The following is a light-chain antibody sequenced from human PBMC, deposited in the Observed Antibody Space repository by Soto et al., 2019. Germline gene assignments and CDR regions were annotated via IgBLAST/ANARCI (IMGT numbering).Light chain of an antibody. CDR2: GEY. CDR3: QQTYSTPGYT. J-gene: IGKJ2*01. V-gene: IGKV1-39*01. CDR1: QSISNF. Sequence: DIQITQSPSSLSASVGDRVTITCRASQSISNFLNWYQQKPVKAPKLMIYGEYTLQSGVPSRFSGGGSVTDLTLTISSLHPEDFATYYCQQTYSTPGYTFAQGTKLEIK.